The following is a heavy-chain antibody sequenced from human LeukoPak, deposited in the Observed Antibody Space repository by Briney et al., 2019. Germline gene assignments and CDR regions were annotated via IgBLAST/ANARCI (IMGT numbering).Heavy chain of an antibody. CDR1: GFTFGDYA. CDR2: IRSETYGGTT. V-gene: IGHV3-49*03. CDR3: TRDPAGYAYGYSSFDY. Sequence: SGGSLRLSCTASGFTFGDYAMSWFRQAPGKGLEWVGFIRSETYGGTTEYAASVKGRFSISRDDSKSIAYLQMNSLKTEDTAVYFCTRDPAGYAYGYSSFDYWGQGTLVTVSS. D-gene: IGHD3-22*01. J-gene: IGHJ4*02.